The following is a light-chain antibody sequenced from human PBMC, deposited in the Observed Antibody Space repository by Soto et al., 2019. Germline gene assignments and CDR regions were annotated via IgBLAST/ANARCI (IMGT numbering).Light chain of an antibody. CDR3: AAWDEILSGLAV. CDR1: SSNIGSNY. V-gene: IGLV1-47*01. J-gene: IGLJ7*01. Sequence: QSVLTQPPSASGTPGQRVTISCSGSSSNIGSNYVYWYQQLPGTAPKLLIYRNNQRPSGVPDRFSGSKSGTSASLAISGLRSEDEADYYCAAWDEILSGLAVFGGGTQLTVL. CDR2: RNN.